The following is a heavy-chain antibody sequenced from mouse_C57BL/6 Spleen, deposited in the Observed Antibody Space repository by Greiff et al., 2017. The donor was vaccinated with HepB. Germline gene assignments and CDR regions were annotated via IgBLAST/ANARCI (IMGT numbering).Heavy chain of an antibody. CDR2: IDPSDSET. V-gene: IGHV1-52*01. D-gene: IGHD2-3*01. Sequence: VQLQQPGAELVRPGSSVKLSCKASGYTFTSYWMHWVKQRPIQGLEWIGNIDPSDSETHYNQKFKDKATLTVDKSSSTAYMQLSSLTSEDSAVYYCARIYDGYPDYWGQGTTLTVSS. CDR1: GYTFTSYW. J-gene: IGHJ2*01. CDR3: ARIYDGYPDY.